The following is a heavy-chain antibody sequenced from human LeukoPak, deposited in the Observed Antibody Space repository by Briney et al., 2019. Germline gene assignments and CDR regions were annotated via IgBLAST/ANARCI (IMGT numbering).Heavy chain of an antibody. D-gene: IGHD3-22*01. CDR3: AKHKVATKVKDY. V-gene: IGHV3-23*01. J-gene: IGHJ4*02. CDR2: ISGSAYYT. Sequence: GGSLRLSCAASGFTFTAYAMSWVRQPPGKGLEWVSAISGSAYYTSYADSVKGRFTISRDNSKNTLYLQMNSLRAEDTALYYCAKHKVATKVKDYWGQGTLVTVSS. CDR1: GFTFTAYA.